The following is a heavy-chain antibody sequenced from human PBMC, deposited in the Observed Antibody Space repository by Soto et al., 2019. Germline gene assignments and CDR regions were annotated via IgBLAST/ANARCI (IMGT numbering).Heavy chain of an antibody. V-gene: IGHV1-18*01. CDR3: ARGPNCDILTGNCDGMDV. D-gene: IGHD3-9*01. Sequence: QVQLVQSGAEVKKPGASVKVSCKASGYTFSSYGISWVRQAPGQGLEWMGWISAYNGNTNYAQKLQGRVTMTTDTSTRTAYMELRSLGSADTAVYCCARGPNCDILTGNCDGMDVWCQGTTVTVSS. CDR2: ISAYNGNT. J-gene: IGHJ6*02. CDR1: GYTFSSYG.